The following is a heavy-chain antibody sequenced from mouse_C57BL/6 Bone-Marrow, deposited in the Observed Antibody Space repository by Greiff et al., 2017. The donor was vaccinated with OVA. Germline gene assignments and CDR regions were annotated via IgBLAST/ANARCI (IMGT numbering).Heavy chain of an antibody. V-gene: IGHV1-19*01. CDR2: INPYNGGT. D-gene: IGHD1-1*01. Sequence: VQLQQSGPVLVKPGASVKMSCKASGYTFTDYYMNWVKQSHGKSLEWIGVINPYNGGTSYNQKFKGKATLTVDKSSSTAYMELNSLTSEDSAVYYCARFHYYGSSYYFDYWGQGTTLTVSS. CDR1: GYTFTDYY. J-gene: IGHJ2*01. CDR3: ARFHYYGSSYYFDY.